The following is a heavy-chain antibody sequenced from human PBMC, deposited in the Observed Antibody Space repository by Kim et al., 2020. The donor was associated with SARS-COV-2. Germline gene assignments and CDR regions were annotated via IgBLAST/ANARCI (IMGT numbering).Heavy chain of an antibody. D-gene: IGHD2-8*02. V-gene: IGHV3-73*01. J-gene: IGHJ3*01. CDR3: TRVPTSLNSWWDAFD. CDR2: IRSNANSNAS. CDR1: GFTFTDSA. Sequence: GGSLRLSCAASGFTFTDSAMYWVRQASGKGLEWVARIRSNANSNASAYYVSVKVRFIISSDDSKNTPHLQMNSLKTEDTAIYYCTRVPTSLNSWWDAFD.